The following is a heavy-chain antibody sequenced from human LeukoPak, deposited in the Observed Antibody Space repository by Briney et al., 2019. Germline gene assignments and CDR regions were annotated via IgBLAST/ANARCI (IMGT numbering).Heavy chain of an antibody. CDR2: ISSSSSYI. V-gene: IGHV3-21*01. CDR1: GFTFSSYS. Sequence: GGSLRLSCAASGFTFSSYSMNWVRQAPGKGLEWFSSISSSSSYIYYADSVKGRFTRSRDNAKHALYLQRNSLRAEDTAVYYCARVGSRRTTALDYWGQGTLVTVSS. J-gene: IGHJ4*02. D-gene: IGHD4-17*01. CDR3: ARVGSRRTTALDY.